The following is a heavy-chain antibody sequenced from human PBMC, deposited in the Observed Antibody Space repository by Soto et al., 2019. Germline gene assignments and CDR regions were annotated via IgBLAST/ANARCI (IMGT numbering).Heavy chain of an antibody. Sequence: LRLSCAASGFTFSSYWMHWVRQAPGEGLMWVSRINPDGSTTSYADSVKGRFTISRDNAKNTLYLQMNSLRVEDTAVYYCARVPTTVTTPGMDVWGQGTTVTVYS. CDR2: INPDGSTT. CDR1: GFTFSSYW. CDR3: ARVPTTVTTPGMDV. V-gene: IGHV3-74*01. J-gene: IGHJ6*02. D-gene: IGHD4-4*01.